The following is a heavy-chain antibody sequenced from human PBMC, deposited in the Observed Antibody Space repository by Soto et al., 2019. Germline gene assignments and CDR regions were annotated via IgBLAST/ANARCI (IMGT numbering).Heavy chain of an antibody. CDR1: GFTFSSYA. CDR3: AKDHSICSGGSCYPDAFDI. V-gene: IGHV3-23*01. Sequence: GGSLRLSCAASGFTFSSYAMSWVRQAPGKGLEWVSAISGSGGSTYYADSVKGRFTISRDNSKNTLYLQMNSLRAEDTAVYYCAKDHSICSGGSCYPDAFDIWGQGTMVTVSS. D-gene: IGHD2-15*01. CDR2: ISGSGGST. J-gene: IGHJ3*02.